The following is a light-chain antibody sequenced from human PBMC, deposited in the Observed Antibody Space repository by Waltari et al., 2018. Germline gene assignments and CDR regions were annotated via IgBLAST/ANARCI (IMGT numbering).Light chain of an antibody. CDR2: DVS. CDR1: SSDVGGYNY. V-gene: IGLV2-11*01. Sequence: QSALTQPRSVSGSPGQSVTISCPGTSSDVGGYNYVSWYQQHPVKATNLMIYDVSKRPSGVPDRFSGSKSGNTASLTISGLQAEDEADYYCCSYAGGYSWVFGGGTKLTVL. CDR3: CSYAGGYSWV. J-gene: IGLJ3*02.